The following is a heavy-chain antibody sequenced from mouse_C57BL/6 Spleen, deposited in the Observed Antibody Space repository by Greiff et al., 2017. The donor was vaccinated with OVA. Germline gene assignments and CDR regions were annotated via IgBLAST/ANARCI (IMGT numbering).Heavy chain of an antibody. CDR2: IDPSDSYT. D-gene: IGHD3-2*02. J-gene: IGHJ4*01. Sequence: QVQLKQPGAELVMPGASVKLSCKASGYTFTSYWMHWVKQRPGQGLEWIGEIDPSDSYTNYNQKFKGKSTLTVDKSSSTAYMQLSSLTSEDSAVYYCARSSGYSYAMDYWGQGTSVTVSS. CDR1: GYTFTSYW. CDR3: ARSSGYSYAMDY. V-gene: IGHV1-69*01.